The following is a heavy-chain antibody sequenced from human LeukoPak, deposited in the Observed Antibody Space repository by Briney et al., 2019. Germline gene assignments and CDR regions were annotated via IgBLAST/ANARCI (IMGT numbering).Heavy chain of an antibody. CDR2: IRQDASEK. Sequence: GSLRLSCAASGFTLSTYWMSWVRQAPGKGLEWVANIRQDASEKYYVDSVKGRFTISRDNAKNSLYLQMNSLRAEDTAVYYCATDIVVVVAATDYWGQGTLVTVSS. D-gene: IGHD2-15*01. V-gene: IGHV3-7*01. J-gene: IGHJ4*02. CDR3: ATDIVVVVAATDY. CDR1: GFTLSTYW.